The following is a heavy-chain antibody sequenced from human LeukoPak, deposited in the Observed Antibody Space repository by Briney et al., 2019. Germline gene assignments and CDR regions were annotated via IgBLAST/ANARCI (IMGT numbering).Heavy chain of an antibody. V-gene: IGHV3-49*03. J-gene: IGHJ5*02. CDR3: TRDTGSYLDSDWFDP. D-gene: IGHD3-10*01. CDR1: GFTFGDYA. Sequence: GGSLRLSCTASGFTFGDYAMSWFRQAPGKGLEWVGFIRSKAYGGTTEYAASVQGRFTISRDDSKSIAYLQMNSLKTEDTAVYYCTRDTGSYLDSDWFDPWGQGTLVTVSS. CDR2: IRSKAYGGTT.